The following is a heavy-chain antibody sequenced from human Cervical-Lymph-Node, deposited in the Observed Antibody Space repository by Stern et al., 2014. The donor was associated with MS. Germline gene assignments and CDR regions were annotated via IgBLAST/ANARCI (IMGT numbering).Heavy chain of an antibody. CDR3: TTVFHVRIRGVLITRES. J-gene: IGHJ4*02. Sequence: EVQLVESGGGLVKPGGSLRVSCAASGFSFSDAWLTWVRQVPGKGLAGVGRITSETDGGTTDYGAPVKGRFTISRTDSKNTLYLQMSSLKTEDTAAYYCTTVFHVRIRGVLITRESWGQGTLVTVSS. CDR2: ITSETDGGTT. V-gene: IGHV3-15*01. CDR1: GFSFSDAW. D-gene: IGHD3-10*01.